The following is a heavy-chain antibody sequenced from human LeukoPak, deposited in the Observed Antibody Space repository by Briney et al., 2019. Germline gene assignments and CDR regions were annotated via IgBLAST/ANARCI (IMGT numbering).Heavy chain of an antibody. J-gene: IGHJ3*02. V-gene: IGHV1-69*04. Sequence: ASVKVSCKASGGTFSSYAISWVRQAPGQGLEWMGRIIPILGIANYAQKFQGRVTITADKSTSTAYMELSSLRSEDTAVYYCAVEVATIKDAFHIWGQGTMVTVSS. CDR1: GGTFSSYA. D-gene: IGHD5-12*01. CDR2: IIPILGIA. CDR3: AVEVATIKDAFHI.